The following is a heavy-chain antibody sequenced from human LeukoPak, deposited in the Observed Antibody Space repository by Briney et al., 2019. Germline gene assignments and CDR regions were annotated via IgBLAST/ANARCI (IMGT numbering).Heavy chain of an antibody. J-gene: IGHJ4*02. CDR3: ATSSRSIVGAHYSSYYFDY. CDR2: FDPEDGET. CDR1: GYTLTELS. Sequence: ASVKVSCKVSGYTLTELSMHWVRQAPGKGREWMGGFDPEDGETIYAQKFQGRVTMTEDTSTDTAYMELSSLRSEDTAVYYCATSSRSIVGAHYSSYYFDYWGQGTLVTVSS. D-gene: IGHD1-26*01. V-gene: IGHV1-24*01.